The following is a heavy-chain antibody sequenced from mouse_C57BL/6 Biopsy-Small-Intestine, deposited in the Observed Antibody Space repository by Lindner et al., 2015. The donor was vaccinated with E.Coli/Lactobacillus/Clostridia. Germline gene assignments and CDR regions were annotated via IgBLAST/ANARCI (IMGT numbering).Heavy chain of an antibody. D-gene: IGHD1-1*01. Sequence: VQLQESGAELARPGASVKLSCKASGYTFTSYGISWVKQRTGQGLEWIGDIYPRSGNTYYNEKFKGEATLTADKSSSTAYMELRSLTSEDSAVYYCTTGFITTRVVTGDYWGQGTTLTVSS. CDR1: GYTFTSYG. CDR2: IYPRSGNT. V-gene: IGHV1-81*01. J-gene: IGHJ2*01. CDR3: TTGFITTRVVTGDY.